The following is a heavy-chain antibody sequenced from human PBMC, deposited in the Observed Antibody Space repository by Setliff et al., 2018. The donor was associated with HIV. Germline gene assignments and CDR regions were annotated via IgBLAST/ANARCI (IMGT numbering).Heavy chain of an antibody. CDR1: GYRFTSYW. J-gene: IGHJ6*03. CDR2: IYLGDSDT. V-gene: IGHV5-51*01. Sequence: GESLKISCKGSGYRFTSYWIDWVRQTRGKGLEWMGIIYLGDSDTRYSPSLQGQVTISADKSTSTAFLQWSSLKASDTAMYYCARQAYYYYMDVWGKGTTVTVSS. CDR3: ARQAYYYYMDV.